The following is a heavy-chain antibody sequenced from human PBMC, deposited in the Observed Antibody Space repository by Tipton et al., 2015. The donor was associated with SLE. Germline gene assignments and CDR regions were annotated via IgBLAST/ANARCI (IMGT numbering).Heavy chain of an antibody. V-gene: IGHV4-34*01. Sequence: GLVKPSETLSLTCAVYGGSFSTYYWSWIRLPPGKGLEWIGSIYHGGNTYYNPSLKTRLTISVDTSKNEFSLKLNSVTTTDTAVYYCARRGNSAEDQVDDAFDIWGQGTMVTVSS. CDR1: GGSFSTYY. D-gene: IGHD5-12*01. CDR2: IYHGGNT. CDR3: ARRGNSAEDQVDDAFDI. J-gene: IGHJ3*02.